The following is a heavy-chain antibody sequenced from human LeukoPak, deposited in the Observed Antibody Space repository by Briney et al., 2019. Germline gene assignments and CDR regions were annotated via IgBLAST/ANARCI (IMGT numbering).Heavy chain of an antibody. Sequence: PSETLSLTCTVSGGSISSGGYYWSWIRRHPGKGLEWFGYIYYSGSTYYNPSLKSRVTISVDTSKNQFSLKLSSVTAADTAVYYCARDGHDYVWGSYRLNYYGMDVWGQGTTVTVSS. CDR1: GGSISSGGYY. CDR3: ARDGHDYVWGSYRLNYYGMDV. V-gene: IGHV4-31*03. CDR2: IYYSGST. D-gene: IGHD3-16*02. J-gene: IGHJ6*02.